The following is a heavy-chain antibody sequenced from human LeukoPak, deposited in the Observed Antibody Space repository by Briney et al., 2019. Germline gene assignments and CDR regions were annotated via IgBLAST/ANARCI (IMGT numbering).Heavy chain of an antibody. CDR1: GFSFSSHG. J-gene: IGHJ1*01. CDR3: AKDDDWGRYKL. Sequence: RGSLRLSCVGSGFSFSSHGMSWVRQAPGEGLGWVSGISPSGDITYYTDSVRGRFTISRDNFKNTLSLQVNSLRAEDTAMYYCAKDDDWGRYKLWGQGTLVSVSS. V-gene: IGHV3-23*01. D-gene: IGHD3-16*01. CDR2: ISPSGDIT.